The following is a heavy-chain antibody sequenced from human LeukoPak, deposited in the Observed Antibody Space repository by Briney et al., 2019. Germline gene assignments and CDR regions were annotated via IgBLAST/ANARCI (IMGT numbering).Heavy chain of an antibody. D-gene: IGHD1-26*01. CDR1: GFTFSSYS. CDR2: ISSSSSYI. J-gene: IGHJ6*03. Sequence: PGGSLRLSCAASGFTFSSYSMNWVRQAPGKGLEWVSSISSSSSYIYYADSVKGRFTISRDNAKNSLYLQMNSLRAEDTAVYYCARGRELLSYYYYYMDVWGKGTTVTISS. V-gene: IGHV3-21*01. CDR3: ARGRELLSYYYYYMDV.